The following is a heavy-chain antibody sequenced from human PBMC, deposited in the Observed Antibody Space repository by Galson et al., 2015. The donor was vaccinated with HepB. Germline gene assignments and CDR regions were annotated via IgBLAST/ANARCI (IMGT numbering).Heavy chain of an antibody. CDR2: TYFRSKWYY. V-gene: IGHV6-1*01. Sequence: CAISGDSVSSNSAAWNWIRQSPSRGLEWLGRTYFRSKWYYDYAVSVKSRITINPDTSENQFSLQLHSATPEDTAVYYFAGAGYCRSTYCFFAYWGQGTLVTVSS. J-gene: IGHJ4*02. D-gene: IGHD2-2*01. CDR1: GDSVSSNSAA. CDR3: AGAGYCRSTYCFFAY.